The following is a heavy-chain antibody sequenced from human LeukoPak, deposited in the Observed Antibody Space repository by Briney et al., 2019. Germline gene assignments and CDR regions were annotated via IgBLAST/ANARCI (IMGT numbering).Heavy chain of an antibody. CDR3: ARGPLRFLEWLLYDYYYGMDV. D-gene: IGHD3-3*01. CDR1: GFTFSSYW. J-gene: IGHJ6*02. V-gene: IGHV3-7*01. Sequence: GGSLRLSCAASGFTFSSYWMSWARQAPGKGLEWVANIKQDGSEKYYVDSVKGRFTISRDNAKNSLYLQMNSLRAEETAVYYCARGPLRFLEWLLYDYYYGMDVWGQGTTVTVSS. CDR2: IKQDGSEK.